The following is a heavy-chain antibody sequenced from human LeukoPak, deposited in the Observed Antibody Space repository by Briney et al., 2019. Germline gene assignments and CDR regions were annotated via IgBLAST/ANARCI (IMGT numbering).Heavy chain of an antibody. V-gene: IGHV4-34*01. CDR1: GGSFSGYY. D-gene: IGHD6-19*01. J-gene: IGHJ4*02. CDR2: INHSGST. Sequence: SETLSLTCAVYGGSFSGYYWSWIRQPPGKGLEWIGEINHSGSTNYNPSLKSRVTISVDTSKNQFSLKLSSVTAADTAVYYCARGRTIAEAGPPESGASDYWGQGTLVTVSS. CDR3: ARGRTIAEAGPPESGASDY.